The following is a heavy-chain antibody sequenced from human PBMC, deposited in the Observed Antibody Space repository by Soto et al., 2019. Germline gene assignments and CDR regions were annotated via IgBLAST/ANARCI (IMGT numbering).Heavy chain of an antibody. D-gene: IGHD3-10*01. CDR3: ARSWQPSPPRGPDY. Sequence: QVQLVESGGGVVQPGRSLRLSCAATGFIFSTYGMQWVRQAPGRGLEWVAVIWDDGSNKYYADSVKGRFIISRDNSQNTLYLQMNSLRADDTAVYYCARSWQPSPPRGPDYWGQGTLVTVSS. V-gene: IGHV3-33*01. CDR1: GFIFSTYG. J-gene: IGHJ4*02. CDR2: IWDDGSNK.